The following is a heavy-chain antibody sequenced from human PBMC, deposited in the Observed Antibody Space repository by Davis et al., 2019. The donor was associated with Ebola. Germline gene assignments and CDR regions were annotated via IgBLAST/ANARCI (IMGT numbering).Heavy chain of an antibody. CDR3: ARDLRSDGSGSYYGPTFDN. Sequence: PSETLSLTCAVYGGSFSGYYWSWIRQPAGKGLEWIGEINHSGSTNYNPSLKSRVTISVDTSKNHFSLKLSSVSAADTALYYCARDLRSDGSGSYYGPTFDNWGQGTLVTVSS. D-gene: IGHD3-10*01. CDR1: GGSFSGYY. J-gene: IGHJ4*02. V-gene: IGHV4-34*01. CDR2: INHSGST.